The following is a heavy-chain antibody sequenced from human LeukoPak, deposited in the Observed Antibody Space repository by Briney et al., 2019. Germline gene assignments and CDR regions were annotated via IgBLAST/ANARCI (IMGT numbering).Heavy chain of an antibody. CDR2: ISCSGCST. CDR1: GFTFSSYA. J-gene: IGHJ4*02. V-gene: IGHV3-23*01. Sequence: GSLRLSCAASGFTFSSYAMSWVRQAPGKGLEWVSAISCSGCSTYYADSVKGRFTISRDNSKNTLYLQMNSLRAEDTAVYYCAKDRITTYYYDSSGYEYFDYWGQGTLVTVSS. CDR3: AKDRITTYYYDSSGYEYFDY. D-gene: IGHD3-22*01.